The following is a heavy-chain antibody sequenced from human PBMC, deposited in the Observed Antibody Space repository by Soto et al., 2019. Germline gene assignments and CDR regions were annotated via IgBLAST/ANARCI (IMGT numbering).Heavy chain of an antibody. CDR2: IYSGGST. Sequence: GGSLRLSCAASGFTVSSNYMSWVRQAPGKGLEWVSVIYSGGSTYYADSVKGRFTISRDNSKNTLYLQMNSLRAEDTAVYYCARSGYCTNGVCLDAFDIWGQGTMVTVSS. V-gene: IGHV3-53*01. CDR1: GFTVSSNY. D-gene: IGHD2-8*01. J-gene: IGHJ3*02. CDR3: ARSGYCTNGVCLDAFDI.